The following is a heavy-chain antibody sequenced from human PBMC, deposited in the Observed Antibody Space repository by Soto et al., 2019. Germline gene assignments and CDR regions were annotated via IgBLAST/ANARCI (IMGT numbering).Heavy chain of an antibody. Sequence: QVQLVESGGGVVQPGRSLRLSCAASGFTFSTYGMHWVRQAPGKGLEWVAVISYDGTNKYSADSVKGRFTISRDNSKNTLYLQMNSLRAEDTAVYYCAKERYSSRSPDFDYWGQGTLVTVSS. V-gene: IGHV3-30*18. CDR2: ISYDGTNK. D-gene: IGHD6-13*01. CDR3: AKERYSSRSPDFDY. CDR1: GFTFSTYG. J-gene: IGHJ4*02.